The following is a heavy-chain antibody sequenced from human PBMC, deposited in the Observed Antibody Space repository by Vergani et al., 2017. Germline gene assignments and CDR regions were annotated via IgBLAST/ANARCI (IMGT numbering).Heavy chain of an antibody. CDR2: IRFDGSNK. CDR3: AKDRPTNMFRGAYGMDV. Sequence: QVQLLESGGGVVPPGGSLRLSCAASGLTFSTCGMHWVRQAPGKGLEWVAFIRFDGSNKYYGDSVNGRFIISRDNSKNTVDLRMNSLRTDDTAIYYCAKDRPTNMFRGAYGMDVWGQGTTVTVSS. V-gene: IGHV3-30*02. CDR1: GLTFSTCG. D-gene: IGHD3-10*01. J-gene: IGHJ6*02.